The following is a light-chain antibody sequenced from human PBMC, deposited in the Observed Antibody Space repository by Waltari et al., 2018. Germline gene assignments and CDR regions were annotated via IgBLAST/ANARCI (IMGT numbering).Light chain of an antibody. Sequence: QSALTQSVSVSRSPRPSLTLPCTGTRCDIGGFDSVSWYQQHPAKAPKLMTHDVSKRPSGVSNRFSGSKSGNTASLTISGLQAEDEADYYCSSYTSTNTWVFGGGTKLTVL. CDR3: SSYTSTNTWV. CDR2: DVS. J-gene: IGLJ3*02. CDR1: RCDIGGFDS. V-gene: IGLV2-14*01.